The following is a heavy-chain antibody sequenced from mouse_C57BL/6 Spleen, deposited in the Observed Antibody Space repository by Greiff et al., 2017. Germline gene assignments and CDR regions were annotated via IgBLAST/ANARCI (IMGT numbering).Heavy chain of an antibody. J-gene: IGHJ4*01. D-gene: IGHD3-3*01. Sequence: EVKLMESGGDLVKPGGSLKLSCAASGFTFSSYGMSWVRQTPDKRLEWVATISSGGSYTYYPDSVKGRFTISRDNAKNTLYLQMSSLNSEDTAMYYCARHNDDRAIDYWGQGTSVTVSS. V-gene: IGHV5-6*01. CDR2: ISSGGSYT. CDR3: ARHNDDRAIDY. CDR1: GFTFSSYG.